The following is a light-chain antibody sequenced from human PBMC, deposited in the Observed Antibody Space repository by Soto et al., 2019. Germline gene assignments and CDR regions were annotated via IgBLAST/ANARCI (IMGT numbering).Light chain of an antibody. CDR2: AAS. Sequence: DIQITQSPSSLSASIGDRVTITCRASQGISSYVAWYQQKPGKVPKLLIYAASTLQSGVPSRFSGSGSGTDFTLTICSLQPEDVATYYCQKYHSALLTFGGGTKVDIK. CDR1: QGISSY. J-gene: IGKJ4*01. CDR3: QKYHSALLT. V-gene: IGKV1-27*01.